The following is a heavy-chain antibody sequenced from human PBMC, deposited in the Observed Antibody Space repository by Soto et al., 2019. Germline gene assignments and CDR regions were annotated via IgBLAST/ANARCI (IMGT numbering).Heavy chain of an antibody. J-gene: IGHJ5*02. CDR3: ATGRSEIVPGAMDT. V-gene: IGHV4-4*07. D-gene: IGHD2-2*01. CDR1: GGSFSSYY. CDR2: ISPTGST. Sequence: QVQLQESGPGLVKPSETLSLSCTVSGGSFSSYYCNWVRKSAGKGLEWIGRISPTGSTTYNPSLKSRLTMSVDTSKNQFSLRLTSMTAADTAVYYCATGRSEIVPGAMDTWGQGTLVTVSS.